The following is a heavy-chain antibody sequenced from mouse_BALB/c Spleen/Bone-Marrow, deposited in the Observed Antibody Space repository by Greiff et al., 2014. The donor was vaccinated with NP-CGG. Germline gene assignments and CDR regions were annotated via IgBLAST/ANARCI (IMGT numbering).Heavy chain of an antibody. CDR3: ARAGSGFFDF. CDR2: IWAGGXX. J-gene: IGHJ2*01. Sequence: QVQLQQSGPGLVAPSQSLSIACTVSGFSLTSFGVHWVRQPPGKGLEWLGVIWAGGXXXXXSAXMSRLXXSKDNSQSQVFVKMNSLQTGDSAIYYCARAGSGFFDFWGQGTTLIGSS. D-gene: IGHD3-1*01. V-gene: IGHV2-9*02. CDR1: GFSLTSFG.